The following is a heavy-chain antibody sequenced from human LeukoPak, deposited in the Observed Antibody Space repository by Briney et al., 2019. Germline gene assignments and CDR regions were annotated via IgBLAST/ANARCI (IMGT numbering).Heavy chain of an antibody. V-gene: IGHV4-61*02. CDR1: GGSISSGSYY. D-gene: IGHD3-22*01. Sequence: PSETLSLTCTVSGGSISSGSYYWSWIRQPAGKGLEWIGRIYTSGSTNYNPSLKSRVTISVDTSKNQFSLKLSSVTAADTAVYYCARDNPEYYYDSSGYYYLDYWGQGTLVTVSS. J-gene: IGHJ4*02. CDR2: IYTSGST. CDR3: ARDNPEYYYDSSGYYYLDY.